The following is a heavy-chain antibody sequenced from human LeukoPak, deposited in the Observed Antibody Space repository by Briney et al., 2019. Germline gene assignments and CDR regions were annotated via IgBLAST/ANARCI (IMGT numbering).Heavy chain of an antibody. CDR2: IYSGGST. V-gene: IGHV3-66*01. D-gene: IGHD4-17*01. Sequence: GGSLRLSCAASGFTVSSNYMSWVRQAPGKGLEWVSIIYSGGSTYYADSVKGRFTISRDNSKNTLYLQMNSLRAEDTAVYYCARDRSYGDYGLYYFDYWGQGTLVTVSS. CDR1: GFTVSSNY. CDR3: ARDRSYGDYGLYYFDY. J-gene: IGHJ4*02.